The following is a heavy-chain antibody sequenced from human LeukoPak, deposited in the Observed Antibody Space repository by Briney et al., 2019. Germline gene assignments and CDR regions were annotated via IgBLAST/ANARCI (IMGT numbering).Heavy chain of an antibody. CDR2: IYTSGST. D-gene: IGHD4-17*01. Sequence: TSQTLSLTCTVSGGSISSGSYYWSWIRQPAGKGLEWIGRIYTSGSTNYNPSLKSRVTISVDTSKNQFSLKLSSVTAADTAVYYCARSYGDYFADWYFDLWGRGTLVTVSS. CDR3: ARSYGDYFADWYFDL. V-gene: IGHV4-61*02. J-gene: IGHJ2*01. CDR1: GGSISSGSYY.